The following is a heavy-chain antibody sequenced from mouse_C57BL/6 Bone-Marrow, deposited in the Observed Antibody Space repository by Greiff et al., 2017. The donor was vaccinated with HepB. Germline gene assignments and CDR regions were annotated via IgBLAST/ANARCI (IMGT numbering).Heavy chain of an antibody. Sequence: VQGVESGPELVKPGASVKISCKASGYAFSSSWMNWVKQRPGKGLEWIGRIYPGDGDTNYNGKFKGKATLTADKSSSTAYMQLSSLTSEDSAVYFCARSGYDWYFDVWGTGTTVTVSS. CDR3: ARSGYDWYFDV. V-gene: IGHV1-82*01. CDR1: GYAFSSSW. CDR2: IYPGDGDT. J-gene: IGHJ1*03. D-gene: IGHD2-2*01.